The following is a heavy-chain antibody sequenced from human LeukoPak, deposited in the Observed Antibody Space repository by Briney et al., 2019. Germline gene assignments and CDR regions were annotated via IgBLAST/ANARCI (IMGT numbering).Heavy chain of an antibody. J-gene: IGHJ4*02. Sequence: SETLSLTCTVSGGSISSYYWSWIRQPPGKGLEWIGYIYYSGSTNYNPSLKSRVTISVDTSKNQFSLKLSSVTAADTAVYYCAKSRDGYNLLNYWGRGTLVTVSS. D-gene: IGHD5-24*01. CDR2: IYYSGST. CDR1: GGSISSYY. V-gene: IGHV4-59*01. CDR3: AKSRDGYNLLNY.